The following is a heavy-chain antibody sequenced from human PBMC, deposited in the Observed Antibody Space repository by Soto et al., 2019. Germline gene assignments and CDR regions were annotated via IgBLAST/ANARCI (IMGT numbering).Heavy chain of an antibody. Sequence: GGSLRLSCAASGFTFSSYSMNWVRQAPGKGLEWVSSISSSRSNIYYADSVKGRFTISRDNAKNALYLQMNSLRAEDTAVYYCARPYCSSTSCYGLFDYWGQGTLVTVSS. J-gene: IGHJ4*02. CDR3: ARPYCSSTSCYGLFDY. CDR2: ISSSRSNI. CDR1: GFTFSSYS. V-gene: IGHV3-21*01. D-gene: IGHD2-2*01.